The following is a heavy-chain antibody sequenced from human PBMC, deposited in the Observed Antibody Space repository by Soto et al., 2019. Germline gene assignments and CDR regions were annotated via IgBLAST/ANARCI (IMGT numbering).Heavy chain of an antibody. D-gene: IGHD3-3*01. Sequence: GGSLRLSCAASGFTFSSSGIHWVRQAPGKGLEWVAVISYDGSNKFYIDSVKGRFTVSRDNSKNTLYLQMSSLRAEDTAVYYCAKDRQADFWRLPSPMDVWGQGTTVTVSS. CDR2: ISYDGSNK. CDR1: GFTFSSSG. J-gene: IGHJ6*02. V-gene: IGHV3-30*18. CDR3: AKDRQADFWRLPSPMDV.